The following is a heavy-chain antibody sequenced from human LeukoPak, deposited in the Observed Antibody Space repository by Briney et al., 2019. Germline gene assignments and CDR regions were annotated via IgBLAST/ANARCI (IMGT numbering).Heavy chain of an antibody. CDR3: VKRSGLYFDY. CDR1: GFTFSSYA. CDR2: ISSNGGNT. Sequence: GGSLRLSCSASGFTFSSYAINWVRQAPGKGLQYVSGISSNGGNTYNADSVKGRFTISRDNSNNTVDLQMSSLRAEDSAVYYCVKRSGLYFDYWGQGTLVTVSS. D-gene: IGHD1-26*01. V-gene: IGHV3-64D*09. J-gene: IGHJ4*02.